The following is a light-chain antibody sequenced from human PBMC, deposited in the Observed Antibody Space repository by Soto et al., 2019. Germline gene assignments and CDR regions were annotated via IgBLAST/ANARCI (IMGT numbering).Light chain of an antibody. J-gene: IGKJ5*01. Sequence: EIVLTQSPGTLSLSPGERATLSCRASQSVSSSYLAWYQQKPGQAPRLLIYGASSRATGIPDRFSGSGSGTDFTLTISRLEQEDFVVYYFQQDGSSPGITSRRGTRKGIK. CDR2: GAS. CDR3: QQDGSSPGIT. V-gene: IGKV3-20*01. CDR1: QSVSSSY.